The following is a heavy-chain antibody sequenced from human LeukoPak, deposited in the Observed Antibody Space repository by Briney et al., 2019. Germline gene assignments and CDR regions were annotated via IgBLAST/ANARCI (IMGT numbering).Heavy chain of an antibody. CDR2: ISYDGSNK. CDR1: GFTFSSYA. D-gene: IGHD6-13*01. CDR3: ASSYSCSWPRLV. J-gene: IGHJ4*02. V-gene: IGHV3-30*04. Sequence: GGSLRLSCAASGFTFSSYAMHWVRQAPGKGLEWVAVISYDGSNKYYADSVKGRFTISRDNSKNTLYLQMNSLRAEDTAVYYCASSYSCSWPRLVWGQGTLVTVSS.